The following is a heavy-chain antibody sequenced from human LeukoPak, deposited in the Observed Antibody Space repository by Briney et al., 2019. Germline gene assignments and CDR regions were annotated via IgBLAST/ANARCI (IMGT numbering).Heavy chain of an antibody. CDR3: ARGRGTLNYYGSGTNFDY. V-gene: IGHV4-34*01. J-gene: IGHJ4*02. CDR1: GGSFSGYY. Sequence: SETLSLTCAVYGGSFSGYYWSWIRQPPGKGLEWIGEINHSGSTNYNPSLESRVTISVDTSKNQFSLKLSSVTAADTAVYYCARGRGTLNYYGSGTNFDYWGQGTLVTVSS. D-gene: IGHD3-10*01. CDR2: INHSGST.